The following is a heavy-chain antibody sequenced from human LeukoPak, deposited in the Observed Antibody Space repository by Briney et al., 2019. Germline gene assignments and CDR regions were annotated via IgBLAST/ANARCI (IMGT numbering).Heavy chain of an antibody. CDR1: GESFSGYF. V-gene: IGHV4-59*01. CDR3: ARDSVWRSSSLLGYFDY. J-gene: IGHJ4*02. Sequence: SETLSLTCAVYGESFSGYFWSWIRQPPGKGLEWIGYIYYSGSTNYNPSLKSRVTISVDTSKNQFSLKLSSVTAADTAVYYCARDSVWRSSSLLGYFDYWGQGTLVTVSS. D-gene: IGHD6-6*01. CDR2: IYYSGST.